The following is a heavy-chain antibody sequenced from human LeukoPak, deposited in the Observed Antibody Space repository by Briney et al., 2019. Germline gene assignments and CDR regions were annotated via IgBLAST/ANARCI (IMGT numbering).Heavy chain of an antibody. CDR3: AGIPDRVGATPYDAFDI. CDR1: GFTFSSHS. V-gene: IGHV3-48*01. Sequence: GGSLRLSCGASGFTFSSHSMNWVRQAPGKGLEWVSSISSGSSTIYYADSVKGRFTISRDNAKNSLYLQMNSLRAEDTAVYYCAGIPDRVGATPYDAFDIWGQGTMVTVSS. J-gene: IGHJ3*02. CDR2: ISSGSSTI. D-gene: IGHD1-26*01.